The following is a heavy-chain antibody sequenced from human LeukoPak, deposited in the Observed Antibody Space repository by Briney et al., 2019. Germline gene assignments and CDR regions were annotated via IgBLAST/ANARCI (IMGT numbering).Heavy chain of an antibody. Sequence: PGGSLRLSCAASGFTFSNYWMSWVRQAPGKGLEWLANIAKDGSQKYYVDSVKGRFTVSRDNAKNSLYLQMDSLRAEDTAVYYCATEEGIDWGQGTLVTVSS. V-gene: IGHV3-7*01. J-gene: IGHJ4*02. CDR2: IAKDGSQK. CDR3: ATEEGID. CDR1: GFTFSNYW.